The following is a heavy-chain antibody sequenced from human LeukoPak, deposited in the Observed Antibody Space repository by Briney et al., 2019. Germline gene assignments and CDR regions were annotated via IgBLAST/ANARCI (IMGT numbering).Heavy chain of an antibody. CDR1: GGSFSGYY. V-gene: IGHV4-34*01. J-gene: IGHJ4*02. D-gene: IGHD3-22*01. CDR2: INHSGST. Sequence: SETLSLTCAVYGGSFSGYYWSWIRQPPGKGLEWIGEINHSGSTNYNPSLKSRVTISVDTSKNQFSLKLSSVTAADTAVYYCARGSDYYDSSGYLDYWGQGTLVTVSS. CDR3: ARGSDYYDSSGYLDY.